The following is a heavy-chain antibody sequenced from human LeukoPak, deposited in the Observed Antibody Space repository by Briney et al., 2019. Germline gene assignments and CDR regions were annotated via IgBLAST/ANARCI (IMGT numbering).Heavy chain of an antibody. D-gene: IGHD1-14*01. CDR1: GFTFGDYW. Sequence: PGGSLRLSCAASGFTFGDYWMSWVRQAPGKGLEWVANIKRDGGEKYYVDSVKGRFTISRDNAKNSLYLHMSSLRAEDTAVYFCARDVTGRSEYWGQGTLVTVSS. V-gene: IGHV3-7*01. J-gene: IGHJ4*02. CDR2: IKRDGGEK. CDR3: ARDVTGRSEY.